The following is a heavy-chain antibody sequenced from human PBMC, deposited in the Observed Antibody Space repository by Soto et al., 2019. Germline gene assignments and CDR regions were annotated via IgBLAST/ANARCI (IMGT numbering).Heavy chain of an antibody. CDR3: ARLLRHNYYGMDV. Sequence: PSETLSLTCTVSGGSISSSSYYWGWIRQPPGKGLEWIGSIYYSGSTYYNPSLKSQVTISVDTSKNQFSLKLSSVTAADTAVYYCARLLRHNYYGMDVWGQGTTVTVSS. D-gene: IGHD5-12*01. J-gene: IGHJ6*02. CDR1: GGSISSSSYY. V-gene: IGHV4-39*01. CDR2: IYYSGST.